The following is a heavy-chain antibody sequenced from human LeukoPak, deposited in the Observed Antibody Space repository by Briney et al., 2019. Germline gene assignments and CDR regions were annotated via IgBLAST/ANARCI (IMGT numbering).Heavy chain of an antibody. CDR1: GFIFNNCW. J-gene: IGHJ4*02. Sequence: PGGSLRLSCAASGFIFNNCWMSWVRQAPGKGLEWVANINQDGSVKYYVDSVKGRFTISRDNAKNSQYLEMNSLRAEDTGVYYCARIGYSSSSFDYWGQGTLVTVSS. D-gene: IGHD6-6*01. CDR3: ARIGYSSSSFDY. CDR2: INQDGSVK. V-gene: IGHV3-7*01.